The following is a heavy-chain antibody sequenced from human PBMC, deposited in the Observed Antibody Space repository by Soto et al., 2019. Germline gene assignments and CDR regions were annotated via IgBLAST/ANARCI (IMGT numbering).Heavy chain of an antibody. V-gene: IGHV4-30-4*01. CDR1: GGSISSGDYY. J-gene: IGHJ6*02. D-gene: IGHD3-22*01. Sequence: QVQLQESGPGLVKPSQTLSLTCTVSGGSISSGDYYWSWIRQPPGKGLEWIGYIYNSGSTYYNPSLKSRVTISVDTSKNQFSLQLNSVAAADTAVYFCARASSTMIKLVYYYGLDVWGQGTTVTASS. CDR3: ARASSTMIKLVYYYGLDV. CDR2: IYNSGST.